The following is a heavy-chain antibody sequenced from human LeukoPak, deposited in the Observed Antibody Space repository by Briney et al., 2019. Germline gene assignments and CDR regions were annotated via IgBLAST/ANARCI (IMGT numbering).Heavy chain of an antibody. Sequence: PGGSLRLSCAASGFTFSDHYMDWVRQAPGKGLEWVGRTRNKANSYTTEYAASVKGRFTISRDDSKNSLYLQMNSLKTEDTAVYYCARVSGSSTGQAFDIWGQGTMVTVSS. CDR2: TRNKANSYTT. V-gene: IGHV3-72*01. CDR1: GFTFSDHY. D-gene: IGHD1-26*01. J-gene: IGHJ3*02. CDR3: ARVSGSSTGQAFDI.